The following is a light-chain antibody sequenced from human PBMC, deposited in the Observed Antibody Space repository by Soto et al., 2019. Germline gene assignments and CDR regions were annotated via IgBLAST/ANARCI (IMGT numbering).Light chain of an antibody. J-gene: IGKJ4*01. CDR2: EAS. CDR1: QDITTY. V-gene: IGKV3-11*01. Sequence: EIVLTQSPATLSLSPGERATLSCRASQDITTYLAWYQHRPGQGPRLVIYEASKRATGIPARFSGSGSGTDFTLTISSLEPEDFGVYYCQQRHTWPTTFGGGAKVEI. CDR3: QQRHTWPTT.